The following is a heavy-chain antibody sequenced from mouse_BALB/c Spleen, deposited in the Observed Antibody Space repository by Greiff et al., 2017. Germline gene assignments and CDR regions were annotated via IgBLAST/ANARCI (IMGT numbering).Heavy chain of an antibody. V-gene: IGHV14-3*02. CDR2: IDPANGNT. D-gene: IGHD2-4*01. Sequence: VQLQQSGAELVKPGASVKLSCTASGFNIKDTYMHWVKQRPEQGLEWIGRIDPANGNTKYDPMFQGKATITADTSSKTAYLQLSSLTSEDTAVYYCARGLRRGGFDYWGQGTTLTVSS. CDR1: GFNIKDTY. CDR3: ARGLRRGGFDY. J-gene: IGHJ2*01.